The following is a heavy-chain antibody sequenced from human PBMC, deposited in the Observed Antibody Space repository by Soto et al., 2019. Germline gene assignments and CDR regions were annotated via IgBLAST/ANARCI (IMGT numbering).Heavy chain of an antibody. CDR1: GGSVSSSSYY. D-gene: IGHD3-9*01. V-gene: IGHV4-39*01. Sequence: SETRPLPCTVSGGSVSSSSYYWCCIRQPPGKGLEWIGSVYYSGSTYYNPSLESRVTISVDKSKNQLSQKLLSLTAADTAVSFRGRREGLATCTYYLDCGGQEALDTVSS. CDR3: GRREGLATCTYYLDC. CDR2: VYYSGST. J-gene: IGHJ4*02.